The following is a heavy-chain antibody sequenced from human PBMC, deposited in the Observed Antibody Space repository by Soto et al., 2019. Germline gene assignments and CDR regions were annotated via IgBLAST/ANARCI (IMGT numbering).Heavy chain of an antibody. D-gene: IGHD6-13*01. CDR3: ARDRTGIAAAGNFDY. Sequence: QVPLVQSGAEVKKPGSSVKVSCKASGGTFSSYAISWVRQAPGQGLEWMGGIIPIFGTANYAQKFQGRVTITADESTSTAYMELSSLRSEDTAVYYCARDRTGIAAAGNFDYWGQGTLVTVSS. J-gene: IGHJ4*02. CDR1: GGTFSSYA. CDR2: IIPIFGTA. V-gene: IGHV1-69*01.